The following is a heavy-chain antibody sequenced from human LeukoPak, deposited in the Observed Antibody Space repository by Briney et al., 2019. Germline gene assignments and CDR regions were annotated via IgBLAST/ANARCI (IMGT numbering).Heavy chain of an antibody. CDR1: GFTFSSYS. CDR3: ARDWDSSGYYSDAFDI. Sequence: GGSLRLSCAASGFTFSSYSMNWVRQAPGKGLEWVSSISSSSSYIYYADSVKGRFTISRDNARNSLYLQMNSLRAEDTAVYYCARDWDSSGYYSDAFDIWGQGTMVTVSS. J-gene: IGHJ3*02. D-gene: IGHD3-22*01. CDR2: ISSSSSYI. V-gene: IGHV3-21*01.